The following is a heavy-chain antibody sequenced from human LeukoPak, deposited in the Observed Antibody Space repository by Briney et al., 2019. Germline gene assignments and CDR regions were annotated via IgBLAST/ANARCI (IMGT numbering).Heavy chain of an antibody. Sequence: GGSLRLSCAASGFTFSSYAMSWVRQAPGKGLEWVSVIYSGGSTYYADSVKGRFTISRDNSKNTLYLQMNSLRAEDTAVYYCARDFDYGDYGAFDIWGQGTMVTVSS. V-gene: IGHV3-53*01. D-gene: IGHD4-17*01. CDR3: ARDFDYGDYGAFDI. CDR2: IYSGGST. CDR1: GFTFSSYA. J-gene: IGHJ3*02.